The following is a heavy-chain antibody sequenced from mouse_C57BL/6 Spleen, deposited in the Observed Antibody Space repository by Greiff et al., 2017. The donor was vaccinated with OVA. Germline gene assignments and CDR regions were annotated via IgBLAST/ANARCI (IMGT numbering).Heavy chain of an antibody. V-gene: IGHV7-3*01. Sequence: EVQGVESGGGLVQPGGSLSLSCAASGFTFTDYYMSWVRQPPGKALEWLGFIRNKANGYTTEYSASVKGRFTISRDNSQSILYLQMNALRAEDSATYYCARSPGDWYFDVWGTGTTVTVSS. CDR2: IRNKANGYTT. CDR1: GFTFTDYY. J-gene: IGHJ1*03. D-gene: IGHD4-1*01. CDR3: ARSPGDWYFDV.